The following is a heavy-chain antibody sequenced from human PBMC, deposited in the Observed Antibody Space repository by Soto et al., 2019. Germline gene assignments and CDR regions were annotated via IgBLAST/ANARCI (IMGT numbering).Heavy chain of an antibody. J-gene: IGHJ6*02. D-gene: IGHD3-10*02. V-gene: IGHV5-10-1*01. Sequence: PGESLKISCKGSGYSFTSYWISWVRQMPGKGLEWMGRIDPSDSYTNYSPSFQGHVTISADKSISTAYLQWSSLKASDTAMYYCARVEVGMLTYYYYYYGMDVWGQGTTVTVSS. CDR2: IDPSDSYT. CDR3: ARVEVGMLTYYYYYYGMDV. CDR1: GYSFTSYW.